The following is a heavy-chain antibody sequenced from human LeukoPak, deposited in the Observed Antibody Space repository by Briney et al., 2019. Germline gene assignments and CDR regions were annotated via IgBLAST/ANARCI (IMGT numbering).Heavy chain of an antibody. CDR1: GFTVSNIY. Sequence: PGGSLRLSCAASGFTVSNIYMSWVRQAPGMGLEWVSVTDRGDNTKYAAPVKGRFTVSRDYSENTLYLQMNSLRVEDTAVYYCGTTTLSATWNYWGQGTLVTVSS. CDR2: TDRGDNT. J-gene: IGHJ4*02. D-gene: IGHD3-16*02. V-gene: IGHV3-53*01. CDR3: GTTTLSATWNY.